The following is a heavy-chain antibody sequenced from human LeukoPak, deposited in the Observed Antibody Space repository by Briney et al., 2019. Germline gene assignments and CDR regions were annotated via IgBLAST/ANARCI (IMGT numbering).Heavy chain of an antibody. J-gene: IGHJ4*02. CDR2: IWYDGSNK. CDR1: GFTFSSYG. CDR3: AKDSRHSGSSWPFYYFDY. Sequence: GRSLRLSCAASGFTFSSYGMHWVRQAPGKGLEWVAVIWYDGSNKYYADSVKGRFTISRDNSKNTLYLQMNSLRAEDTAVYYCAKDSRHSGSSWPFYYFDYWGQGTLVTVSS. D-gene: IGHD1-26*01. V-gene: IGHV3-33*06.